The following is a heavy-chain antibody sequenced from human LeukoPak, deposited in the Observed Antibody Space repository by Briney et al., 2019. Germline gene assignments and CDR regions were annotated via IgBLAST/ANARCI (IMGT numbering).Heavy chain of an antibody. V-gene: IGHV3-30-3*01. CDR2: ISYDGSNK. D-gene: IGHD3-10*01. J-gene: IGHJ4*02. Sequence: GGSLKLSCAASGFTFSSYAMHWVRQAPGKGLEWVAVISYDGSNKYYADSVKGRFTISRDISKSMLYLQMDSLRAEDTAVYYCARPLASGSYYIMEYWGQGTLVTVSS. CDR3: ARPLASGSYYIMEY. CDR1: GFTFSSYA.